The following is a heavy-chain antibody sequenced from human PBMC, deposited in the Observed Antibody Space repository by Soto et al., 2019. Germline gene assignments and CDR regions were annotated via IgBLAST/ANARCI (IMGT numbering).Heavy chain of an antibody. J-gene: IGHJ6*03. Sequence: GGSLRLSCAASGFTVSSNYMSWVRQAPGKGLEWVSVIYSGGSTYYADSVKGRFTISRDNSKNTLYLQMNSLRAEETAVYYCEGYCSGGSCYSRDDYYYYMDVWGKGTTVTVSS. D-gene: IGHD2-15*01. CDR1: GFTVSSNY. V-gene: IGHV3-66*01. CDR3: EGYCSGGSCYSRDDYYYYMDV. CDR2: IYSGGST.